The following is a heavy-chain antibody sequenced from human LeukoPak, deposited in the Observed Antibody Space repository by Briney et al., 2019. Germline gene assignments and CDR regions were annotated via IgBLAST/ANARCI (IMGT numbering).Heavy chain of an antibody. CDR1: GFIFTDYH. CDR2: INPRSGDT. J-gene: IGHJ4*02. Sequence: ASVKVSCKSSGFIFTDYHMHWLRQATGQGLEWMGWINPRSGDTTYAQKFLGRVTMTRDTSTNTAYMDLSSLRSDDTAVYYCARDWSGYNPISYFDYWGQGTLVTVSS. CDR3: ARDWSGYNPISYFDY. V-gene: IGHV1-2*02. D-gene: IGHD5-24*01.